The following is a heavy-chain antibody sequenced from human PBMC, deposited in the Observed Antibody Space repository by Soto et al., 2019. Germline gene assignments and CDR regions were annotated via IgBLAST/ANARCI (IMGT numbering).Heavy chain of an antibody. J-gene: IGHJ4*02. V-gene: IGHV4-39*01. CDR1: GGSISSSSSY. D-gene: IGHD2-15*01. CDR2: IYYSGST. Sequence: QLQLQESGPGLVKPSETLSLTCTVSGGSISSSSSYWGWIRQPPGKGLEWIGSIYYSGSTYYNPSLKSRVPLSVDTSKNQFSLKLSSVTAADTAVYYCARRGAVAATTYDYWGQGTLVTVSS. CDR3: ARRGAVAATTYDY.